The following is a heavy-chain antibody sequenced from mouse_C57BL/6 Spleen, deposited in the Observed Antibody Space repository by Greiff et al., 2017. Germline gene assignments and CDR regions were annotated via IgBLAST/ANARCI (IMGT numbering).Heavy chain of an antibody. V-gene: IGHV1-61*01. CDR3: AREDKIYVDY. CDR2: IYPSDSET. CDR1: GYTFTSYW. Sequence: QVQLQQPGAELVRPGSSVKLSCKASGYTFTSYWMDWVKQRPGQGLEWIGNIYPSDSETHYNQKFKDKATLTVDKSSSTAYMQLSSLPSEDSSVYYCAREDKIYVDYWGQGTTLTVSS. J-gene: IGHJ2*01.